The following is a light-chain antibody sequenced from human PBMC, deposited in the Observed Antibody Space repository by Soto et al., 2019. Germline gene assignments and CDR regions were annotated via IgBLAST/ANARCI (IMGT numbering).Light chain of an antibody. Sequence: QPVLTQPPSVSGAPGQRVTISCTGSSSNIGAGYDVHWYQQLPGTAPKLLIYGNSNRPSGVPDRFSGSKSGTSASLAITGLQAEDEADYYCGTWDSSLSAVVFGGGTKLTVL. CDR1: SSNIGAGYD. CDR2: GNS. J-gene: IGLJ2*01. V-gene: IGLV1-40*01. CDR3: GTWDSSLSAVV.